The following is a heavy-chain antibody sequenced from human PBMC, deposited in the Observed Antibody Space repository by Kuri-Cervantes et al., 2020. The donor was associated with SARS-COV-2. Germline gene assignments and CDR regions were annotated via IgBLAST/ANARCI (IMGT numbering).Heavy chain of an antibody. CDR2: IYYSGST. Sequence: GSLRLSCTVSGGSISSGSYYWSWIRQPAGKGLEWIGSIYYSGSTYYNPSLKSRVTISVDTSKNQFSLKLSPVTAADTAVYYCARSRAMIVAQADAFDIWGQGTMVTVSS. V-gene: IGHV4-39*01. J-gene: IGHJ3*02. CDR1: GGSISSGSYY. D-gene: IGHD3-22*01. CDR3: ARSRAMIVAQADAFDI.